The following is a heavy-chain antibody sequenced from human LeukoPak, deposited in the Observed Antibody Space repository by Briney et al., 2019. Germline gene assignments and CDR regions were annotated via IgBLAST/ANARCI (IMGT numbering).Heavy chain of an antibody. CDR3: ARDGYDFWSGYYTSTSGGY. D-gene: IGHD3-3*01. CDR1: GGTFSSYA. J-gene: IGHJ4*02. Sequence: GASVKVSCKASGGTFSSYAISWVRQAPGQGLEWMGWINPNSGGTNYAQKFQGRVTMTRDTSISTAYMELSRLRSDDTAVYYCARDGYDFWSGYYTSTSGGYWGQGTLVTVSS. V-gene: IGHV1-2*02. CDR2: INPNSGGT.